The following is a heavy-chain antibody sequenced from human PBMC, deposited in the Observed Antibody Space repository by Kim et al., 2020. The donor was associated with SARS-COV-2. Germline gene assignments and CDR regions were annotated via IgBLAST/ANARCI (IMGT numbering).Heavy chain of an antibody. CDR3: ARAGVLTGYFDL. CDR2: INNVGTET. V-gene: IGHV3-74*03. Sequence: GGSLRLSCAASGFTLRRFYMHWVRQAPGKGLVWVSRINNVGTETTYADSVKGRFAISKDNANNTLYLQMRFLGPEDTAVYYCARAGVLTGYFDLSGQGT. CDR1: GFTLRRFY. D-gene: IGHD3-9*01. J-gene: IGHJ4*02.